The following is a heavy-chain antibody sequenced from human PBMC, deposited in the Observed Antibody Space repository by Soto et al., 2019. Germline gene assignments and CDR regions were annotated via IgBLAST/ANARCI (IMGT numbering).Heavy chain of an antibody. CDR3: ARDWFRIVVVTPCVSPRDYGMDV. D-gene: IGHD2-21*02. V-gene: IGHV1-69*13. J-gene: IGHJ6*02. Sequence: SVKVSCKASGGTFSSYTISWVRQAPGQGLEWMGRIIPIFGTANYAQKFQGRVTITADESTSTAYMELSSLRSEDTAVYYCARDWFRIVVVTPCVSPRDYGMDVWGQGTTVTVSS. CDR2: IIPIFGTA. CDR1: GGTFSSYT.